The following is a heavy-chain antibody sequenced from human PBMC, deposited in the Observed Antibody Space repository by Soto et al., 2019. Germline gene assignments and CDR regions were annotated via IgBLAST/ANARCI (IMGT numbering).Heavy chain of an antibody. V-gene: IGHV3-15*07. CDR3: TTAFGYFDWMRGYYFDY. Sequence: GGSLRLSCAASGFTFSNAWMNWVRQAPGKGLEWVGRIKSKTDGGTTDYAAPVKGRFTISRDDSKNTLYLQMNSLKTEDTAVYYCTTAFGYFDWMRGYYFDYWGQGTLVTVSS. CDR2: IKSKTDGGTT. CDR1: GFTFSNAW. J-gene: IGHJ4*02. D-gene: IGHD3-9*01.